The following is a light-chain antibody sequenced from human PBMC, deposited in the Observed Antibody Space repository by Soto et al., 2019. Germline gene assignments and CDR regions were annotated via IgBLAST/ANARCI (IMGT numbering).Light chain of an antibody. Sequence: QSALTQPASVSGSPGQSITISCTGTSSDVGGYNYVSWYQQNPGKAPKLMIYEVSNRPSGVSNRFSGSKSGNTASLTISGLQAEDEANYYCSSYTSRDFYVVFGGGTQLTVL. CDR1: SSDVGGYNY. J-gene: IGLJ2*01. CDR2: EVS. V-gene: IGLV2-14*01. CDR3: SSYTSRDFYVV.